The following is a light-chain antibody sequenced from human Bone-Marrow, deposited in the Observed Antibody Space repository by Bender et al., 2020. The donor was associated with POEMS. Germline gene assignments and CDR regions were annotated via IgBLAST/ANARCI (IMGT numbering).Light chain of an antibody. CDR3: QSADSSGPYPRNVV. CDR1: GLSTQY. V-gene: IGLV3-25*03. Sequence: SYELTQPPSVSESPGLTARITCSGNGLSTQYAYWYQQKPGQAPKLIIYKDRERASGIPARFSGSNSGTTVTLTISGLQAEDEADYYCQSADSSGPYPRNVVFGGGTKMTVL. J-gene: IGLJ2*01. CDR2: KDR.